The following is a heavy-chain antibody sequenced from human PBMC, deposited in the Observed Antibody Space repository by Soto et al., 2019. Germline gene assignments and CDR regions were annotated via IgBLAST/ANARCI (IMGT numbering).Heavy chain of an antibody. Sequence: ASVKVSCKASGCTFSSYAMHWVRQAPGQRLEWMGGIIPIFGKANYAQKFQGRVTITADESTSTAYMELSSLRSEDTAVYYCARDSVTYYYDSSGPRGFDYWGQGTLVTVSS. CDR1: GCTFSSYA. CDR3: ARDSVTYYYDSSGPRGFDY. D-gene: IGHD3-22*01. V-gene: IGHV1-69*13. CDR2: IIPIFGKA. J-gene: IGHJ4*02.